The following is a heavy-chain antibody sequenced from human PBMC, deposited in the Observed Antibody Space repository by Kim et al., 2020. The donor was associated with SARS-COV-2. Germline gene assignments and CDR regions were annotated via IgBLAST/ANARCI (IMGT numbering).Heavy chain of an antibody. J-gene: IGHJ4*02. CDR1: GFTVNNFA. V-gene: IGHV3-23*01. CDR2: DPGGGGRT. D-gene: IGHD6-19*01. Sequence: GGSLRLSCGASGFTVNNFAMSWVRQAPGKGLEWVSTDPGGGGRTFYADSVKGRFTISRDNSKNTVLLQMNRARAEDTAVYYCAEAQPLSRGWYVFEDWGQGTMVTVSS. CDR3: AEAQPLSRGWYVFED.